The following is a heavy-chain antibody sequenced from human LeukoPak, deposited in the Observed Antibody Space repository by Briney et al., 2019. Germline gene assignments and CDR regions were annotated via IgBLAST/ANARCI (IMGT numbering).Heavy chain of an antibody. J-gene: IGHJ6*03. D-gene: IGHD3-16*01. Sequence: SETLSLTCAVYGGSFSGYYWSWIRKPPGQGLEWIGSIYYSGSTNYNPSLKSRVTISVDTSKNQFSLKLSSVTAADTAVYYCARETSQKGAHYMDVWGKGTTVTISS. CDR1: GGSFSGYY. CDR2: IYYSGST. V-gene: IGHV4-59*01. CDR3: ARETSQKGAHYMDV.